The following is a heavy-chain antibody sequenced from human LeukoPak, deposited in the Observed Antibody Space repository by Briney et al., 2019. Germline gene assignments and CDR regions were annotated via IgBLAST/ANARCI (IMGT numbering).Heavy chain of an antibody. CDR1: GFTFSTYD. CDR3: AREIRETVFTRHHYYGIDV. D-gene: IGHD1-1*01. J-gene: IGHJ6*02. CDR2: IGTVEDT. Sequence: PGGSLRLSCAASGFTFSTYDMHWVRQVTGKGLEWVSAIGTVEDTYYLGSVKGGFTISRENAKNVLYLQMSSLRVEDTAVYYCAREIRETVFTRHHYYGIDVWGQGTTVTVSS. V-gene: IGHV3-13*01.